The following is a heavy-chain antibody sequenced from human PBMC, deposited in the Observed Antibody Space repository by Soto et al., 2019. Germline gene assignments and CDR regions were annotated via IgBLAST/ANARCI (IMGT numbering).Heavy chain of an antibody. CDR3: AADPPPSLEDSREPYYYCGMDV. CDR1: GGTFRNYG. D-gene: IGHD3-22*01. CDR2: IVVGSGNT. J-gene: IGHJ6*02. Sequence: SVKVSCKASGGTFRNYGVSWVRQARGQRLEWIGWIVVGSGNTNYAQKFQERVTITRDMSTSTAYMEMSSRRSEVTAVYYWAADPPPSLEDSREPYYYCGMDVWGQGTTVTVSS. V-gene: IGHV1-58*01.